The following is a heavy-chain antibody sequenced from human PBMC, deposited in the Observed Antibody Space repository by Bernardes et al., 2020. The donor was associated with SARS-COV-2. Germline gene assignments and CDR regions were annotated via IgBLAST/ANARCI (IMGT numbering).Heavy chain of an antibody. CDR2: IYWDDDK. V-gene: IGHV2-5*02. Sequence: SSPTLMKPTQTLTLTCTFSGFSLSTTLVSVGWIRQPPEKALEWLALIYWDDDKRYSPSLKSRLTITKDTSKNQVVLTMTNMDPVDTATYYCAHSQSGTYGYWGQGTLVTVSS. D-gene: IGHD1-26*01. J-gene: IGHJ4*02. CDR3: AHSQSGTYGY. CDR1: GFSLSTTLVS.